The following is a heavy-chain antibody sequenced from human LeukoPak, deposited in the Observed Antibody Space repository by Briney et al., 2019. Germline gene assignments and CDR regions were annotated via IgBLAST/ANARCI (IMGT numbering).Heavy chain of an antibody. V-gene: IGHV4-34*01. D-gene: IGHD5-18*01. CDR2: MYHNGST. CDR1: GGSFSGYY. CDR3: ARGLRIPRRRGYSYVPSSNVALDV. J-gene: IGHJ6*02. Sequence: PSETLSLTCGVSGGSFSGYYWNWIRQAPGRGLEWIGEMYHNGSTNYSPSLKSRVTISGDTSKSQFSLRVSSLTAADTAVYYCARGLRIPRRRGYSYVPSSNVALDVWGHGTTVTVSS.